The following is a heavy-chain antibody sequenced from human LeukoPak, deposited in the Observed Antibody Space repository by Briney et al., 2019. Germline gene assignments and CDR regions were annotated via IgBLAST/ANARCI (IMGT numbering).Heavy chain of an antibody. V-gene: IGHV4-31*03. CDR2: ISHSGYS. CDR1: GGFITSGGYY. CDR3: AKFRSDAFDI. Sequence: SETLSLTCSVSGGFITSGGYYWNWVRQLPGKGLEWLGYISHSGYSYYNPSLKSRLTISADTSKNQFSLELTSVAAADTAVYYCAKFRSDAFDIWGQGTMVTVSS. J-gene: IGHJ3*02.